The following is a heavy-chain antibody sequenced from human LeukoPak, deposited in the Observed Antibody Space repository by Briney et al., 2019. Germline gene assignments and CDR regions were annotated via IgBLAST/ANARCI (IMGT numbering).Heavy chain of an antibody. Sequence: GGSLRLSCAASGFTFSSYGMHWVRQAPGKGLEWVAVISYDGSNKYYADSVKGRFTISRDNSKNTLYLQMNSLRAEDTAVYYCAKDRAFMVRGAIDYWGQGTLVTVSS. CDR1: GFTFSSYG. CDR3: AKDRAFMVRGAIDY. D-gene: IGHD3-10*01. J-gene: IGHJ4*02. V-gene: IGHV3-30*18. CDR2: ISYDGSNK.